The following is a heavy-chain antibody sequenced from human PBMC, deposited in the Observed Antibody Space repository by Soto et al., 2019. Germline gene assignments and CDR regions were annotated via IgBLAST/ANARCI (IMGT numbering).Heavy chain of an antibody. V-gene: IGHV3-21*01. CDR2: ISSSSSYI. CDR3: ARVRGGSCSGVTCYGAFDI. CDR1: GFTFSSYS. D-gene: IGHD2-15*01. Sequence: GGSLRLSCAASGFTFSSYSMNWVRQAPGKGLEWVSSISSSSSYIYYADSVKGRFTISRDNAKNSLYLQMNSLRAEDTAVYSCARVRGGSCSGVTCYGAFDIWGQGTMVTVSS. J-gene: IGHJ3*02.